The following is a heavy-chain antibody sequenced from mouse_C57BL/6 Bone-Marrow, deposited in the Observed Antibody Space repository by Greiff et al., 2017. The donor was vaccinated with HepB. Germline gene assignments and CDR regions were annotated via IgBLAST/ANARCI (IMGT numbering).Heavy chain of an antibody. CDR3: ARYDAPWLAY. J-gene: IGHJ3*01. CDR2: ISDGGSYT. Sequence: DVHLVESGGGLVKPGGSLKLSCAASGFTFSSYAMSWVRQTPEKRLEWVATISDGGSYTDYPDNVKGRFTISRDNAKNNLYLQMSHLKSEDTAMYYCARYDAPWLAYWGQGTLVTVSA. D-gene: IGHD2-3*01. V-gene: IGHV5-4*01. CDR1: GFTFSSYA.